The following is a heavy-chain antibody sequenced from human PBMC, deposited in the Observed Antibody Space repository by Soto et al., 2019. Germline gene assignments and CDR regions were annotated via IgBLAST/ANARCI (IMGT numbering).Heavy chain of an antibody. CDR1: ASIFTSYL. Sequence: GESGHRSCKGSASIFTSYLIGRMRQMPGQPLEWLAIICPGDSDTRCSPSFQGEVTSSAEKSISSGYLQWSSVKASDTAMYYCARQSPPRYYGSGSYQDYYYGMDVWGQGTPVTVSS. CDR3: ARQSPPRYYGSGSYQDYYYGMDV. J-gene: IGHJ6*02. V-gene: IGHV5-51*01. CDR2: ICPGDSDT. D-gene: IGHD3-10*01.